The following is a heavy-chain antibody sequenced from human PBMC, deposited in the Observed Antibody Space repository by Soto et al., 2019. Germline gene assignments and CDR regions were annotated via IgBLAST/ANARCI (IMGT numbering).Heavy chain of an antibody. D-gene: IGHD2-15*01. CDR2: INPTSST. CDR1: GYTFTSYY. J-gene: IGHJ4*02. V-gene: IGHV1-46*01. CDR3: ARVYCSGGSCYGIDY. Sequence: QVPLVQSGAEVKKPGASVKVSCKASGYTFTSYYMHWVRQAPGQGLEWMGIINPTSSTNYAQKFQGRVTMTRDTSTSTVYMELSSLRSEDTAVYYCARVYCSGGSCYGIDYWGQGTLVTVSS.